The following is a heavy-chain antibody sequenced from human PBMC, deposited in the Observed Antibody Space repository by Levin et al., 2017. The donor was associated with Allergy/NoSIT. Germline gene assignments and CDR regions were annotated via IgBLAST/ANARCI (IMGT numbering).Heavy chain of an antibody. CDR1: GYSFTSYW. D-gene: IGHD1-1*01. CDR3: ARRGTRDYYYYMDV. J-gene: IGHJ6*03. Sequence: GASVKVSCQGSGYSFTSYWIGWVRQMPGKGLEWMGIIYPGDSDTRYSPSFQGQVTISADKSISTAYLQWSSLKASDTAIYYCARRGTRDYYYYMDVWAKGTTVTVSS. CDR2: IYPGDSDT. V-gene: IGHV5-51*01.